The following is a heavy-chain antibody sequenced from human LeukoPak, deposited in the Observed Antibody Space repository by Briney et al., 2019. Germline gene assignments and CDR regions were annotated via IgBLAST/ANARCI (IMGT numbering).Heavy chain of an antibody. CDR1: GFTFSSYA. V-gene: IGHV3-64D*09. Sequence: PGGSLRLSCAASGFTFSSYAMHWVRQAPGKGLEYVSAISSNGGSTYYADSVKGRFTISRDNSKNTLYLQMSSLRAEDTAVYYCVKDLRSGRYSSSWYYFDYWGQGTLVTVSS. D-gene: IGHD6-13*01. CDR3: VKDLRSGRYSSSWYYFDY. J-gene: IGHJ4*02. CDR2: ISSNGGST.